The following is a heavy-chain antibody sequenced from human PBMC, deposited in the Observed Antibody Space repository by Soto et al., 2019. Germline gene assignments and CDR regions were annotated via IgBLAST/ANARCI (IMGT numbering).Heavy chain of an antibody. CDR3: ARDWPYYDSSGYYLR. J-gene: IGHJ4*02. D-gene: IGHD3-22*01. Sequence: GASGKVSCKASGGTFSSYALTWVRQAPGQGLEWMGGIIPIFGTANYAQKFQGRVTITADESTSTAYMELSSLRSEDTAVYYCARDWPYYDSSGYYLRWGQGSLVTVSS. CDR1: GGTFSSYA. CDR2: IIPIFGTA. V-gene: IGHV1-69*13.